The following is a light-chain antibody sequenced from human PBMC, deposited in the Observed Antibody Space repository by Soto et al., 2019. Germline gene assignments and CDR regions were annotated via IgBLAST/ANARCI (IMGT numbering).Light chain of an antibody. CDR3: QQSYSNPVT. Sequence: DIQMTQSPSSLSASVGDRVTITCRASQSISSYLNWYQQKPGKAPKLLIYAASSLQSGVPSRFSGSGSGTDFTLPISSLQPEDFATYYCQQSYSNPVTFGQGTKLEIK. J-gene: IGKJ2*01. CDR2: AAS. CDR1: QSISSY. V-gene: IGKV1-39*01.